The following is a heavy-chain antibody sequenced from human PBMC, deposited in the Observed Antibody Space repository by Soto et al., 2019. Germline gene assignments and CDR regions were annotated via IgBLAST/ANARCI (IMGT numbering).Heavy chain of an antibody. V-gene: IGHV3-7*01. D-gene: IGHD2-2*01. CDR3: ARDQGYLDY. Sequence: PGGSMRLSCAASGFSFSDYSMNWVRQAPGKGLEWVANIDLSGSETHYLESVKGRFTISKDKCKKSLYLQMNSLRAEDTAVYYCARDQGYLDYWGQGTLVTVSS. CDR2: IDLSGSET. J-gene: IGHJ4*02. CDR1: GFSFSDYS.